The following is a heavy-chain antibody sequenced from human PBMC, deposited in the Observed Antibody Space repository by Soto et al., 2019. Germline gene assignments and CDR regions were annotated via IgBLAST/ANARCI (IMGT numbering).Heavy chain of an antibody. D-gene: IGHD6-13*01. J-gene: IGHJ5*01. V-gene: IGHV4-59*01. Sequence: SETLSLTCTVSGGSMNSYYWSWIRQPPGKGLEWIGHVYYSGSTNYNPSLKSRVAISVDTSKNQFSLKLSSLTAADTAMYYCARDNSSSWYNNWFDSWGQGTLVTVSS. CDR3: ARDNSSSWYNNWFDS. CDR2: VYYSGST. CDR1: GGSMNSYY.